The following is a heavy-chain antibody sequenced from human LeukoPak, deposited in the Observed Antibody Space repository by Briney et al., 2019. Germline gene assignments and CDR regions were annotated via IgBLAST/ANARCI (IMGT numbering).Heavy chain of an antibody. CDR2: ISSSSSTI. D-gene: IGHD3-22*01. V-gene: IGHV3-48*01. Sequence: GGSLRLSCAASGFTFSSYSMNWVRQAPGKGLEWVSYISSSSSTIYYADSVKGRFTISRDNSKNTLYLQMNSLRAEDTAVYYCARGLYDSSGYFDPFDYWGQGNLVTVSS. J-gene: IGHJ4*02. CDR3: ARGLYDSSGYFDPFDY. CDR1: GFTFSSYS.